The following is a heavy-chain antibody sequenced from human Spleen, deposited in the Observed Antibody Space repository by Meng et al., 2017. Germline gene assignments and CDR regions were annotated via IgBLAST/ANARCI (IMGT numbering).Heavy chain of an antibody. J-gene: IGHJ4*02. CDR2: TYVGGST. V-gene: IGHV4-4*07. D-gene: IGHD4-17*01. Sequence: VQLQESGPGPGTPSHTLSFSCSVSGDSISNYYWNWLRQAVGRRLEWIGRTYVGGSTDYNPSLRSRVTVSVDKSKNQLSLRLASVTAADSSVYFCARGSAGDYYFDSWGQGTLVTVSS. CDR1: GDSISNYY. CDR3: ARGSAGDYYFDS.